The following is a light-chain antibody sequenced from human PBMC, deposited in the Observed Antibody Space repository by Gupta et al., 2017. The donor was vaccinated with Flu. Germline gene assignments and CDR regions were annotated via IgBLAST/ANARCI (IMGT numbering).Light chain of an antibody. Sequence: QTAVTPESSLSVSPGGTVTLTCGFNSGSVSSDHHPRWYQQGPGQPPRILIYNKNTRAAGVSGRFSGTTVGNKAALVITGAKEEDECDYFCVLYLGRGISMFGGGTRLTVL. J-gene: IGLJ3*02. V-gene: IGLV8-61*01. CDR2: NKN. CDR3: VLYLGRGISM. CDR1: SGSVSSDHH.